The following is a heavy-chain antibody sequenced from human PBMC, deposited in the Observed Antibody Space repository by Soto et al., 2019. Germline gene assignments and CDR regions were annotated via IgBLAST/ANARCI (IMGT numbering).Heavy chain of an antibody. CDR3: AKATATSGGAFEI. D-gene: IGHD1-1*01. CDR2: ILVGGSP. V-gene: IGHV3-23*01. CDR1: GFICRGYD. J-gene: IGHJ3*02. Sequence: PGGSLRLSCAVSGFICRGYDMSWVRQAPGKGLEWVSTILVGGSPHYEDSVKGRFTISRDTSKNTVYLQMNSLTAGDTAVYYCAKATATSGGAFEIYGQGAMVTVSS.